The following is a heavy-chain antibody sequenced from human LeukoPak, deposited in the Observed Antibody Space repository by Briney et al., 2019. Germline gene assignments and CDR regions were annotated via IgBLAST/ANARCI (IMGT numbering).Heavy chain of an antibody. CDR2: ISGSGGST. CDR3: AKDLGVVAAAYFDY. Sequence: PGGSLRLSCAASGSTFSSYAMSWVRQAPGKGLEWVSAISGSGGSTYYADSVKGRFTISRDNSKNTLYLQMNSLRAEDTAVYYRAKDLGVVAAAYFDYWGQGTLVTVSS. V-gene: IGHV3-23*01. D-gene: IGHD2-15*01. J-gene: IGHJ4*02. CDR1: GSTFSSYA.